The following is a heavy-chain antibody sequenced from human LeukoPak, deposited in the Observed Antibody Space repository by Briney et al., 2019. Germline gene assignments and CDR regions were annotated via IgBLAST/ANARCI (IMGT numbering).Heavy chain of an antibody. CDR1: GYTFTSYD. Sequence: ASVKVSCKASGYTFTSYDINWVRQATGQGLEWMGWMNPNSGNTGYAQKFQGRVTMTRNTSISTAYMELSSLRSEDTAVYYCARVTHSSSWTQGNWFDPWGQGTLVTVSS. J-gene: IGHJ5*02. CDR2: MNPNSGNT. V-gene: IGHV1-8*01. D-gene: IGHD6-13*01. CDR3: ARVTHSSSWTQGNWFDP.